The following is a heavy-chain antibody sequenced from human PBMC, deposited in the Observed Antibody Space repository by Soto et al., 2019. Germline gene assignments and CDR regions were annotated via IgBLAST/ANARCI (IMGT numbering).Heavy chain of an antibody. D-gene: IGHD1-1*01. J-gene: IGHJ5*02. V-gene: IGHV1-18*01. CDR3: VRDWQLSP. Sequence: QVQLVQSGDAVKKTGASVKVSCRASGYTLTNYGISWVRQAPGQGLFWMGWISGHNGNTLYAQHVQVRLTLTKDTSTNTAYMELMSLKIDDTAMYYCVRDWQLSPWGQGTLVTVSS. CDR2: ISGHNGNT. CDR1: GYTLTNYG.